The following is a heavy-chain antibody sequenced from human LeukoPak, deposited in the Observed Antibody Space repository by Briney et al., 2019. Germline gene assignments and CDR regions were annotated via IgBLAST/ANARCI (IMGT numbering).Heavy chain of an antibody. D-gene: IGHD5-24*01. V-gene: IGHV1-69*05. CDR2: IIPIFGTA. CDR1: GGTFSSYA. CDR3: ATNERDGYNYGWYFDL. Sequence: SVKASCKASGGTFSSYAISWVRQATGQGLEWMGGIIPIFGTANYAQKFQGRVTITTDESTSTAYMELSSLRSEDTAVYYCATNERDGYNYGWYFDLWSRGTLVTVSS. J-gene: IGHJ2*01.